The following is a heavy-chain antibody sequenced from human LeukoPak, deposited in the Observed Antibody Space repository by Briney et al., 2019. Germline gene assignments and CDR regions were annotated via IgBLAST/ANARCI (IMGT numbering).Heavy chain of an antibody. V-gene: IGHV1-69*05. Sequence: SVKVSCKASGGTFSSYAISWVRQAPGQGLEWMGGIIPIFGTANYAQKFQGRVTMTRDMSTSTVYMELSSLRAEDTAVYYCAKSPGNVVPATFDFWGQGTLVTVSS. D-gene: IGHD2-15*01. J-gene: IGHJ4*02. CDR3: AKSPGNVVPATFDF. CDR1: GGTFSSYA. CDR2: IIPIFGTA.